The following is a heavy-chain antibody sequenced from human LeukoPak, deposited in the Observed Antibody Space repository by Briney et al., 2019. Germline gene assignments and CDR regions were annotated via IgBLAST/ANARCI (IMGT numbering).Heavy chain of an antibody. CDR3: ATGGRYDAFDFDY. CDR1: GFTFDDYA. J-gene: IGHJ4*02. CDR2: ISWNSGSI. V-gene: IGHV3-9*01. D-gene: IGHD2-2*01. Sequence: GGSLRLSCAASGFTFDDYAMHWVRQAPGKGLEWVSGISWNSGSIGYADSVKGRFTISRDNAKNSLYLQMNSLRAEDTALYYCATGGRYDAFDFDYWGQGTLVTVSS.